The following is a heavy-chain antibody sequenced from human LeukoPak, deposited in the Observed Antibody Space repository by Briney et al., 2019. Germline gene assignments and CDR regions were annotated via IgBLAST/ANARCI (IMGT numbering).Heavy chain of an antibody. CDR1: GDSVSSSSAA. V-gene: IGHV6-1*01. CDR2: TYYRSRWYN. CDR3: VRSTGPGSHGYFQH. Sequence: SRTLSLTCAISGDSVSSSSAAWNWVRQSPSRGLEWLGRTYYRSRWYNDYAVSVRSRTTINPDTSKNQFSLQLNSVTPEDTAVYYCVRSTGPGSHGYFQHWGQGTLVTVSS. D-gene: IGHD3-10*01. J-gene: IGHJ1*01.